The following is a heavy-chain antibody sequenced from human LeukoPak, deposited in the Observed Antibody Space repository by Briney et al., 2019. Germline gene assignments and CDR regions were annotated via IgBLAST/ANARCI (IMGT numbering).Heavy chain of an antibody. CDR1: GGSFSGYY. V-gene: IGHV4-34*01. J-gene: IGHJ3*02. Sequence: PSETLSLTCAVYGGSFSGYYWSRIRQPPGKGLEWIGEINHSGSTNYNPSLKSRVTISVDTSKNQFSLKLSSVTAADTAVYYCARHVYYDFWSGYYNDAFDIWGQGTMVTVSS. CDR2: INHSGST. CDR3: ARHVYYDFWSGYYNDAFDI. D-gene: IGHD3-3*01.